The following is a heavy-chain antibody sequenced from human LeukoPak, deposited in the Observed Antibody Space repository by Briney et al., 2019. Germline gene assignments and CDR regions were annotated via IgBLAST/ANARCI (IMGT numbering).Heavy chain of an antibody. V-gene: IGHV4-39*01. J-gene: IGHJ6*03. D-gene: IGHD3-9*01. CDR2: IFYSGST. CDR3: ARHVGILTGYERGYYMDV. Sequence: SSETLSLTCTVSSGSISTSNYYWGWVRQPPGKALEWIGNIFYSGSTYYSPSLKSRVTISLDTSRNQFSLKLSSVTAADTAVYYCARHVGILTGYERGYYMDVWGKGTTVTISS. CDR1: SGSISTSNYY.